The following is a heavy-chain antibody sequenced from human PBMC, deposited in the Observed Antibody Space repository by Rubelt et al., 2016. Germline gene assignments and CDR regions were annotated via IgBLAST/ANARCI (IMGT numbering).Heavy chain of an antibody. V-gene: IGHV3-33*01. J-gene: IGHJ6*02. CDR2: IWYDGSNK. Sequence: GKGLEWVAVIWYDGSNKYYADSVKGRFTISRDNSKNTLYLQMNSLRAEDTAVYYFASEATDFDWLLTYYYYYYGMDVWGQGTTVTGSS. CDR3: ASEATDFDWLLTYYYYYYGMDV. D-gene: IGHD3-9*01.